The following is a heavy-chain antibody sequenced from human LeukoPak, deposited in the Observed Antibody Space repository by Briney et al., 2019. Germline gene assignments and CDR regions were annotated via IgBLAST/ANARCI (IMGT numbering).Heavy chain of an antibody. V-gene: IGHV3-21*01. D-gene: IGHD5-12*01. CDR1: GFTFSSYS. Sequence: GGSLRLSCAASGFTFSSYSMNWVRQAPGKGLEWVSSISSSSSYIYYADSVKGRFTISRDNAKNSLYLHMNSLRAEDTAVYYCARVGATYFDYWGQGTLVTVSS. CDR2: ISSSSSYI. CDR3: ARVGATYFDY. J-gene: IGHJ4*02.